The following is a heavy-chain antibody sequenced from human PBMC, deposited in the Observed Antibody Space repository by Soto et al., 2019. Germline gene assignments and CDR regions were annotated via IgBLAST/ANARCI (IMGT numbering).Heavy chain of an antibody. D-gene: IGHD5-12*01. V-gene: IGHV1-18*01. CDR1: GYTFTSYG. CDR2: ISAYNGNT. Sequence: ASVKVSCKASGYTFTSYGISWVRQAPGQGLEWMGWISAYNGNTNYAQKLQGRVTMTTDTSTSTAYMELRSLRSDDTAVYYRARDGARNHHRLGYSRQEFTSIDFWGQGTLGTVSS. J-gene: IGHJ4*02. CDR3: ARDGARNHHRLGYSRQEFTSIDF.